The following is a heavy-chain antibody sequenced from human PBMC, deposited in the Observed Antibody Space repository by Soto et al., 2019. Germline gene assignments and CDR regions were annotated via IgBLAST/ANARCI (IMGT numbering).Heavy chain of an antibody. V-gene: IGHV3-21*01. CDR2: ISSSSSYI. D-gene: IGHD3-22*01. CDR1: GFTFSTYS. J-gene: IGHJ4*02. Sequence: EVQLVESGGGLVNPGGSLRLSCAASGFTFSTYSMNWVRQAPGKGLEWVSSISSSSSYIYYADSVKGRFTISRDNAKNSLYLQMNSLRAEDTAVYYCASPEYYYDTSGWYYWGQGTLVTVSS. CDR3: ASPEYYYDTSGWYY.